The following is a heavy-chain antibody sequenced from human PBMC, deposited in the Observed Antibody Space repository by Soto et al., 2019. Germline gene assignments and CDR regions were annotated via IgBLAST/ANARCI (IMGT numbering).Heavy chain of an antibody. D-gene: IGHD6-13*01. CDR1: GLTFNDYD. Sequence: GGSLRLSCTPSGLTFNDYDMSWVRQAPARGLEWVSGIRERGRSTFYTDSVRGRFTISRENSRSTLYLQLNGLRAEDTATYYCAKEAGAIGTPLFYHWGRGALV. V-gene: IGHV3-23*01. CDR3: AKEAGAIGTPLFYH. J-gene: IGHJ5*02. CDR2: IRERGRST.